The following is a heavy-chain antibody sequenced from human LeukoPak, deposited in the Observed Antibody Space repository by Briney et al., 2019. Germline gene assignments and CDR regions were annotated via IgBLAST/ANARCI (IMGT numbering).Heavy chain of an antibody. J-gene: IGHJ6*02. Sequence: PSETLSLTCTVSGGSISSSSYYWGWIRQPPGKGLEWIGSIYYSGSTYYNPSLKSRVTISVDTSKNQFSLKLSSVTAADTAVYYCARERGYSYAHPIEGGMDVWGQGTTVTVSS. CDR2: IYYSGST. D-gene: IGHD5-18*01. CDR1: GGSISSSSYY. V-gene: IGHV4-39*07. CDR3: ARERGYSYAHPIEGGMDV.